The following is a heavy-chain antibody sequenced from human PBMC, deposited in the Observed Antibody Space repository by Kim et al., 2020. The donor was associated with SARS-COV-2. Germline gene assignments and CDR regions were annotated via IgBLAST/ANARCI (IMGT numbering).Heavy chain of an antibody. D-gene: IGHD3-10*01. CDR3: SRLWFGDY. CDR1: GFTFSTYG. CDR2: ISFAGSNK. V-gene: IGHV3-33*05. Sequence: GGSLRLSCAASGFTFSTYGMHWVRQAPGKGLEWVSAISFAGSNKYDADSGNGRFTITSDTSKNPLYLLMNSMGAEATAVYYGSRLWFGDYLGQETMVTVS. J-gene: IGHJ4*02.